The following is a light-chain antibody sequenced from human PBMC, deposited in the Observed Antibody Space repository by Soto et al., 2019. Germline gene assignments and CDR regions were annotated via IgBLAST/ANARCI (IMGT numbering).Light chain of an antibody. CDR1: QSVSSN. CDR2: GAN. V-gene: IGKV3-15*01. J-gene: IGKJ5*01. CDR3: QQYNNWPPIT. Sequence: ERVMTQSPATLSVSPGERATLSCRASQSVSSNLAWYQQKPGQAPRLLIYGANTRVTGVPDRFSGSGSGTEFTLTISSLQPEDSAVYYCQQYNNWPPITFGQGTRLE.